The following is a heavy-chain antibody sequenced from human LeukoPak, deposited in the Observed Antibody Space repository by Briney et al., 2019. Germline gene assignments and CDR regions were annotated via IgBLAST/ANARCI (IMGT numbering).Heavy chain of an antibody. CDR1: GGSFSGYY. CDR2: INHSGST. J-gene: IGHJ4*02. CDR3: ARRGYSYGYY. V-gene: IGHV4-34*01. D-gene: IGHD5-18*01. Sequence: SETLSLTCAVYGGSFSGYYWSWIRQPPGKGLEWIGEINHSGSTYYNPSLKSRVTISVDTSKNQFSLKLSSVTAADTAVYYCARRGYSYGYYWGQGTLVTVSS.